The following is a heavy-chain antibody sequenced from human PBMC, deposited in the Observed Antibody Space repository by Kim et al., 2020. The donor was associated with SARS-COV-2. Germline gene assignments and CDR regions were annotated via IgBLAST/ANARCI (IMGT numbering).Heavy chain of an antibody. D-gene: IGHD3-3*01. CDR3: AKRVRFLEWAILGEYFQH. Sequence: KGRCTISRNNSKNTLYLQMNSLRAEDTAVYYCAKRVRFLEWAILGEYFQHWGQGTLVTVSS. J-gene: IGHJ1*01. V-gene: IGHV3-23*01.